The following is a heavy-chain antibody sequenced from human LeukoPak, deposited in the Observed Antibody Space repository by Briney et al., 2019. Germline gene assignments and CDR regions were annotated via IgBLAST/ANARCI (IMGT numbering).Heavy chain of an antibody. V-gene: IGHV1-2*02. Sequence: ASVKVSCKASGYTFTGYYMHWVRQAPGQGLEWMGWINPNSGGTNYAQKFQGRVTMTRDTSISTAYMELSRLRSDDTAVYYCARGVIAVAGTTQGYYYYMDVWGKGTTVTISS. D-gene: IGHD6-19*01. CDR1: GYTFTGYY. CDR2: INPNSGGT. J-gene: IGHJ6*03. CDR3: ARGVIAVAGTTQGYYYYMDV.